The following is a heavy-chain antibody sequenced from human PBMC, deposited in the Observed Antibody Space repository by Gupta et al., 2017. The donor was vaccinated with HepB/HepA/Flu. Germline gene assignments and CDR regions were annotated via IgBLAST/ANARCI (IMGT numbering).Heavy chain of an antibody. V-gene: IGHV3-43*01. CDR2: ITWDGGYT. Sequence: EVQLVESGGVVVQPGGFLRLSCVASVFTFTAYTMHWVRQAPGRGLEWVSLITWDGGYTNHADSVKGRFTISRDNSKNSLYLQMNSLRTEDTALYYCVRDGEYRSGYPYYMDVWGKGTTVTVSS. D-gene: IGHD6-19*01. CDR3: VRDGEYRSGYPYYMDV. J-gene: IGHJ6*03. CDR1: VFTFTAYT.